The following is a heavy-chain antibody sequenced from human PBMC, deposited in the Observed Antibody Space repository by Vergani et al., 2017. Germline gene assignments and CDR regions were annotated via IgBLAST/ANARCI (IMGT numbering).Heavy chain of an antibody. CDR3: ASQDDHNGNPGAFDI. D-gene: IGHD4-23*01. CDR1: GGSLSSGSYY. CDR2: IYNSGST. J-gene: IGHJ3*02. Sequence: QVQLQESGPGLLKPSQTLSLTCTVSGGSLSSGSYYGCWVRQRPGKGMEWIGYIYNSGSTYYNPSLKSRVTISVDASKNQFSLKLSSVTAADTAVYYCASQDDHNGNPGAFDIWGQGTKVTVSS. V-gene: IGHV4-31*03.